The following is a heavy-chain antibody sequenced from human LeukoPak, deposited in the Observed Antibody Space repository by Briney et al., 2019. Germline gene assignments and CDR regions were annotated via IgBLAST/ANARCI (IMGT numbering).Heavy chain of an antibody. CDR3: AKDGGSYSADY. CDR1: GYTFTTYK. CDR2: INPSDGDR. Sequence: ASVTVSCTASGYTFTTYKMHWVRQAPGQGLEWVGIINPSDGDRRNAQKFQGRVTMTRDTSTSTFYMELSSLRSDDTAVYYCAKDGGSYSADYWGQGTLVTVSS. D-gene: IGHD3-10*01. J-gene: IGHJ4*02. V-gene: IGHV1-46*01.